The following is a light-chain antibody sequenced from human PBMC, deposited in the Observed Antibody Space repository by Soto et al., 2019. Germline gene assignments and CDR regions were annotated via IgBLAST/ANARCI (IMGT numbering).Light chain of an antibody. CDR3: HQYGSSPLDT. V-gene: IGKV3-20*01. Sequence: EIVLTQSPGTLSLSPGERATLSCRASQTISSSFLAWYQQKPGQAPRLLIYRASRRAPGIPDRFSGSGSWTDFTIAISMLVPEDFAVYYCHQYGSSPLDTFGPGTKVEIK. J-gene: IGKJ3*01. CDR2: RAS. CDR1: QTISSSF.